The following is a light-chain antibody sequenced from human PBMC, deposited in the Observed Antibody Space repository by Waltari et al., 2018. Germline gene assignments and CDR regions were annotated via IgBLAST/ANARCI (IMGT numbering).Light chain of an antibody. J-gene: IGLJ1*01. CDR2: EVT. CDR1: SSDVGTYNL. CDR3: CSYAGNFYV. V-gene: IGLV2-23*02. Sequence: QSALTQPASVSGSPGQSITISCTGTSSDVGTYNLVSWYQHHPGKVPKFIISEVTKRPSGFSNRFSGSKSGNTASLTISGLQAEDEADYYCCSYAGNFYVFGTGTTVTVL.